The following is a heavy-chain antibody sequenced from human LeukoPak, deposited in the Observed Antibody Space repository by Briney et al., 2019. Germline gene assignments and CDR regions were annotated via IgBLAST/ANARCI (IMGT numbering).Heavy chain of an antibody. CDR3: VSESRRLGN. CDR2: ISNSGVP. D-gene: IGHD3-9*01. Sequence: SETLSLTCTVSGASISSYYWSWIRQPPGRGLEWIGFISNSGVPTYNPSLRSRVTISLDTSKNQFSLKLNSVTAADTAVYYCVSESRRLGNWGQGTLVTVSS. J-gene: IGHJ4*02. V-gene: IGHV4-4*08. CDR1: GASISSYY.